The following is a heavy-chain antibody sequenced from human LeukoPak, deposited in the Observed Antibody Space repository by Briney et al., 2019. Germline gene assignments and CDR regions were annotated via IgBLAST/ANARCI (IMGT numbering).Heavy chain of an antibody. V-gene: IGHV4-59*01. D-gene: IGHD6-13*01. CDR2: IYYSGST. CDR3: ASVGAAAGTGYFDY. CDR1: GGSISSYY. Sequence: SEALSLTCTVSGGSISSYYWSWIRQPPGKGLEWIGYIYYSGSTNYNPSLKSRVTISVDTSKNQFSLKLSSVTAADTAVYYCASVGAAAGTGYFDYWGQGTLVTVSS. J-gene: IGHJ4*02.